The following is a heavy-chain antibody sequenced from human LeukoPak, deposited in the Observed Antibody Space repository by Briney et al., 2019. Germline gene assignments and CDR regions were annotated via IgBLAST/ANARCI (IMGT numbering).Heavy chain of an antibody. CDR3: ARHSGYCSGGSCPPELEF. J-gene: IGHJ4*02. V-gene: IGHV4-38-2*01. D-gene: IGHD2-15*01. CDR1: GYSISSGYY. Sequence: SETLSLTCAVSGYSISSGYYWGWIRQPPGKGLEWIGNIYHSGNTYYNPSLKSRVNISVDTSKNQFSLKLSSVTAADTAVYYCARHSGYCSGGSCPPELEFWGQGTLVTVSS. CDR2: IYHSGNT.